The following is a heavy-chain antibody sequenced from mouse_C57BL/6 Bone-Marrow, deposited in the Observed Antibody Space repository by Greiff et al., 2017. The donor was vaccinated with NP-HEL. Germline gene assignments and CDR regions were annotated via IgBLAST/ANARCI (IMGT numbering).Heavy chain of an antibody. Sequence: QVQLQQSGAELVRPGASVKLSCKASGYTFPDYEMHCLKQTPVPGLEWIGAIAPETCGTAYNQKFKGQPTLPSDKSSSTAYMELRSLTAEDSAVYYCTTTVVKAYWGQGTTLTVSS. V-gene: IGHV1-23*01. CDR3: TTTVVKAY. J-gene: IGHJ2*01. CDR1: GYTFPDYE. CDR2: IAPETCGT. D-gene: IGHD1-1*01.